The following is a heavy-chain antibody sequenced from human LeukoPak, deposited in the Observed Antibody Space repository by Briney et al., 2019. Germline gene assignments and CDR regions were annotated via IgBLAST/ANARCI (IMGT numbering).Heavy chain of an antibody. Sequence: ASVKVSCKASGGAFSSYAISWVRQAPGQGLEWMGGIIPIFGTANYAQKFQGRVTITADESTSTAYMELSSLRSEDTAVYYCARTSRDGYNYVAFDIWGQGTMVTVSS. CDR2: IIPIFGTA. V-gene: IGHV1-69*13. D-gene: IGHD5-24*01. J-gene: IGHJ3*02. CDR1: GGAFSSYA. CDR3: ARTSRDGYNYVAFDI.